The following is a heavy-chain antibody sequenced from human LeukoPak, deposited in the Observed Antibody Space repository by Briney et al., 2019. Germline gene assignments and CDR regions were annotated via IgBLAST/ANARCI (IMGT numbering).Heavy chain of an antibody. CDR3: ARARYSPYYYYYMDV. CDR1: GGSISSSSYY. J-gene: IGHJ6*03. Sequence: SETLSLTCTVSGGSISSSSYYWGWIRQPPGKGLEWIGSIYHSGSTYYNPSLKSRVTISVDTSKNQFSLKLSSVTAADTAVYYCARARYSPYYYYYMDVWGKGTTVTVSS. CDR2: IYHSGST. V-gene: IGHV4-39*07. D-gene: IGHD5-18*01.